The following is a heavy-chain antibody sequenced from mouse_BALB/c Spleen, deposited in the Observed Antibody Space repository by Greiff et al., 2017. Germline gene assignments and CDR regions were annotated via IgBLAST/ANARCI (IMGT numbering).Heavy chain of an antibody. CDR2: ISSGSSTI. Sequence: EVKVVESGGGLVQPGGSRKLSCAASGFTFSSFGMHWVRQAPEKGLEWVAYISSGSSTIYYADTVKGRFTISRDNPKNTLFLQMTSLRSEDTAMYYCARGGYGGYYAMDYWGQGTSVTVSS. J-gene: IGHJ4*01. CDR3: ARGGYGGYYAMDY. D-gene: IGHD2-2*01. CDR1: GFTFSSFG. V-gene: IGHV5-17*02.